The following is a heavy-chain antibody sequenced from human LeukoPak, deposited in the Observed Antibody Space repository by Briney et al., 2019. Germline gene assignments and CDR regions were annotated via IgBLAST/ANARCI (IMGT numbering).Heavy chain of an antibody. D-gene: IGHD3-10*01. V-gene: IGHV3-23*01. J-gene: IGHJ4*02. Sequence: PGGSLRLSCATSGFTFGSYAMIWVRQAPERGLQWVSGISGSGTYYADFAKGRFTISRDNAKNTLYLQMDRLRVDDTAVYYCAREKGGILWFGELLGGQGTLVTVSS. CDR1: GFTFGSYA. CDR2: ISGSGT. CDR3: AREKGGILWFGELL.